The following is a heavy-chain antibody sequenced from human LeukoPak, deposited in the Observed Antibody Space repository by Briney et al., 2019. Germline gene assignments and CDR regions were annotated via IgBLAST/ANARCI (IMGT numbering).Heavy chain of an antibody. Sequence: PSETLSLTCTVSGGSISSSSYYWGWIRQPPGKGLEWIGSIYYSGSTYYNPSLKSRVTISVDTSKNQFALKLSSVTAADTAVYYCARKTSLWELKGGLDYWGQGTLVTVSS. CDR2: IYYSGST. J-gene: IGHJ4*02. V-gene: IGHV4-39*01. CDR1: GGSISSSSYY. CDR3: ARKTSLWELKGGLDY. D-gene: IGHD1-26*01.